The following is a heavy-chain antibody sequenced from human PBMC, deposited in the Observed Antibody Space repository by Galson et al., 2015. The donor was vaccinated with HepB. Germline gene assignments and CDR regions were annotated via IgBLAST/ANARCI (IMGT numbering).Heavy chain of an antibody. V-gene: IGHV3-30*04. CDR1: GFTFSSYA. CDR2: ISYEGGNT. D-gene: IGHD6-13*01. CDR3: ARDQRKSSTWADRSYNDGMDV. Sequence: SLRLSCAASGFTFSSYAMQWVRQAPGKGLEWVALISYEGGNTQYVDSVKGRFTISRDNSRNTLYLQMNSLRGEDTAVYYCARDQRKSSTWADRSYNDGMDVWGQWTTVTV. J-gene: IGHJ6*02.